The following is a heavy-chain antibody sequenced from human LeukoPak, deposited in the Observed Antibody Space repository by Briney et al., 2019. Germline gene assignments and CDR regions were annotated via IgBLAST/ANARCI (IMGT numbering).Heavy chain of an antibody. J-gene: IGHJ4*02. CDR3: ARGENRPFDY. Sequence: GGSLRLSCAASGFTFSNAWMNWVRQAPGKGLEWVSVIYISGNAYYADSVKGRFTISRDISKNTLYLQMNSLRAEDTAVYYCARGENRPFDYWGQGSLVTVSS. CDR1: GFTFSNAW. V-gene: IGHV3-53*01. CDR2: IYISGNA.